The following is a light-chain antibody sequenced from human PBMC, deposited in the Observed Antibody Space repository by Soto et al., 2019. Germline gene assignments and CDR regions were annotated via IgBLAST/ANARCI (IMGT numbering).Light chain of an antibody. CDR3: GSWDSSLSAYV. Sequence: QSFLRQPPSVSAAPGQKFTISCSGSSSNIGGNSVSLYQQLPGTAPKLLIYDDNKRPSGIPDRFSGSKSGTSATLGITGFQTGDEADYYCGSWDSSLSAYVFGTGTKVTVL. V-gene: IGLV1-51*01. CDR1: SSNIGGNS. CDR2: DDN. J-gene: IGLJ1*01.